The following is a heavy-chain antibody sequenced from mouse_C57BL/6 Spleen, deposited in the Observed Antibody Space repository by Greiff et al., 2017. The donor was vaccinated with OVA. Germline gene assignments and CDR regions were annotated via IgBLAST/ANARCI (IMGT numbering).Heavy chain of an antibody. CDR1: GYTFTDYY. V-gene: IGHV1-19*01. J-gene: IGHJ1*03. CDR3: ARYYYGNWYFDV. CDR2: INPYNGGT. D-gene: IGHD1-1*01. Sequence: EVQLQQSGPVLVKPGASVKMSCKASGYTFTDYYMNWVKPSHGKSLEWIGVINPYNGGTSSNQKFKGKATLTVDTSSSTSYMELNSLTSDDTGVDYCARYYYGNWYFDVWGTGTTVTVSS.